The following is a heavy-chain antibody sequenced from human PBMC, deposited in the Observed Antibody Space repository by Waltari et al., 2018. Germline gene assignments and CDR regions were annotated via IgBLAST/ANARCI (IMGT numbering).Heavy chain of an antibody. V-gene: IGHV4-61*01. CDR3: ARHSYDFRIASFDY. CDR1: GGSVSSGSYS. D-gene: IGHD3-3*01. CDR2: IYYSGST. Sequence: QVQLQESGPGLVKPSETLSLTCTVSGGSVSSGSYSWSWIRQPPGKGLEWIGYIYYSGSTNYNPSRKSRVTISVDTSKNQFSLKLSFVTAADTAVYYCARHSYDFRIASFDYWGQGTLVTVSS. J-gene: IGHJ4*02.